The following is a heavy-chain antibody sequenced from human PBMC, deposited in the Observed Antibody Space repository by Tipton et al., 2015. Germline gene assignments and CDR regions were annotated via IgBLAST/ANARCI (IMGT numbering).Heavy chain of an antibody. Sequence: SLRLSCVSSGFTFSSYGMHWVRQAPGKGLEWVAFVRSDGNNQFYADSVKGRFTISRDNSKNTLYLQMNRLRVEDTAVYYCAKSPWMVRGRAGLTTYFEYWGQGTLVTVSS. CDR1: GFTFSSYG. D-gene: IGHD5-12*01. J-gene: IGHJ4*02. CDR3: AKSPWMVRGRAGLTTYFEY. V-gene: IGHV3-30*02. CDR2: VRSDGNNQ.